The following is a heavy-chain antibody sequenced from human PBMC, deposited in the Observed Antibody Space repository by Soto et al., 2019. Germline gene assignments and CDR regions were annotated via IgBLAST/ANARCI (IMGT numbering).Heavy chain of an antibody. CDR2: ISGSGGSK. J-gene: IGHJ4*02. V-gene: IGHV3-23*01. CDR3: AKEDCSSTSCYNRFDY. CDR1: GFTFSSYA. D-gene: IGHD2-2*02. Sequence: EVQLLESGGGLVQPGGSLRLSCAASGFTFSSYAMIWVRQAPGKGLEWVSAISGSGGSKYYADSVKGRFTISRDNSKNTLYLQMNSLRAEDTALYYCAKEDCSSTSCYNRFDYWGQGTLVTVSS.